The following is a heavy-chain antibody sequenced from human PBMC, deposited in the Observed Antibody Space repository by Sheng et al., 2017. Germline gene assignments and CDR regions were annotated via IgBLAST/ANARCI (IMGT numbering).Heavy chain of an antibody. CDR2: IYHSGST. J-gene: IGHJ6*02. V-gene: IGHV4-38-2*01. CDR3: ATRHGVVVPAASYYGMDV. Sequence: QVQLQESGPGLVKPSETLSLTCAVSGYSISSGYYWGWIRQPPGKGLEWIGSIYHSGSTYYNPSLKSRVTISVDTSKNQFSLKLSSVTAADTAVYYCATRHGVVVPAASYYGMDVWGQGTTVTVSS. CDR1: GYSISSGYY. D-gene: IGHD2-2*01.